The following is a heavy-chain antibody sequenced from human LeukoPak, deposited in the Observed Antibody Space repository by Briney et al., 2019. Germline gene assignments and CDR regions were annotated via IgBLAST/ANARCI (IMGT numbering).Heavy chain of an antibody. CDR3: ARDLLTNDY. CDR2: ISGSGDST. J-gene: IGHJ4*02. D-gene: IGHD4/OR15-4a*01. V-gene: IGHV3-23*01. Sequence: GGSLRLSCAASGFTFSSYVMSWVRQAPGKGLEWVSVISGSGDSTYYADSVKGRFTVSRDNAKNSLYLQMNSLRAEDTAVYYCARDLLTNDYWGQGTLVTVSS. CDR1: GFTFSSYV.